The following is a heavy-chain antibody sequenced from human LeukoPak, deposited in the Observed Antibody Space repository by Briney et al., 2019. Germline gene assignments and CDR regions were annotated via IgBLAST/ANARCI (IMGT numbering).Heavy chain of an antibody. V-gene: IGHV7-4-1*02. CDR1: GYTFINYG. Sequence: GASVKVSCKASGYTFINYGISWVRQAPGQGLEWMGWINTNTGNPAYAQDFTGRFVFSLDTSVSTAYLQISSLKAEDTAVYYCAKKYCSSASCYFDYWGQGTLVTVSS. CDR2: INTNTGNP. CDR3: AKKYCSSASCYFDY. D-gene: IGHD2-2*01. J-gene: IGHJ4*02.